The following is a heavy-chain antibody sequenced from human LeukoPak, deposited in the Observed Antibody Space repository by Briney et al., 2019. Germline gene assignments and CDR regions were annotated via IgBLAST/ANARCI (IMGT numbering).Heavy chain of an antibody. V-gene: IGHV3-7*03. Sequence: GGSLRLSCAVSGFTFSDFWMSWVRQAPGRGLEWVANIHPEGNEKYHVESVKGRFTISRDNAKNSLFLQMNGLRVEDTAVYYCARESHGDHVDYWGQGTLVTVSS. CDR2: IHPEGNEK. D-gene: IGHD4-17*01. CDR3: ARESHGDHVDY. CDR1: GFTFSDFW. J-gene: IGHJ4*02.